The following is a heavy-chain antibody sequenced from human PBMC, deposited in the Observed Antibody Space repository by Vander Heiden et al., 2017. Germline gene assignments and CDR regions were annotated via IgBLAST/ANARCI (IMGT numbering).Heavy chain of an antibody. J-gene: IGHJ4*02. CDR1: RTGGYY. CDR3: AGCWRSFLGSSIDY. D-gene: IGHD1-26*01. V-gene: IGHV4-31*02. Sequence: RTGGYYWSWIRQHPGKGLEWIGYIYYSGSTYYNPTLKSRVTISVDTSKNQFSLKLSSVPAADTAVYYCAGCWRSFLGSSIDYWGQGTLVTVSS. CDR2: IYYSGST.